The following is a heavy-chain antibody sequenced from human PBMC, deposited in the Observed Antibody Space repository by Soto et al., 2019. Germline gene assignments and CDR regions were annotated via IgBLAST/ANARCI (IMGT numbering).Heavy chain of an antibody. CDR2: IYPGDSET. Sequence: GESLKISCKGSGYDFSRTWIGWVRQLPGKGLDWMGIIYPGDSETRYSPSFQGHVTISADKSISTAYLQWSSLKTSDIGMYYCARLVGAYDYYFDHCGQGTRVTVYS. J-gene: IGHJ4*02. D-gene: IGHD5-12*01. V-gene: IGHV5-51*01. CDR3: ARLVGAYDYYFDH. CDR1: GYDFSRTW.